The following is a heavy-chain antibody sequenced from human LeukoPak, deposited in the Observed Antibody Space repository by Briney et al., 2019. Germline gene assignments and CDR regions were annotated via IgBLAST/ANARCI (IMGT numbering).Heavy chain of an antibody. D-gene: IGHD3-10*01. Sequence: PGRSLRLSCAASGFTFSSYGMHWVRQAPGKGLEWVAVIWYDGSNKYYADSVKGRFTISRDNSKNTLYLQMNSLRAEDTAVYYCAKERITNWFDPWGQGTLVTVSS. V-gene: IGHV3-33*06. CDR2: IWYDGSNK. CDR1: GFTFSSYG. CDR3: AKERITNWFDP. J-gene: IGHJ5*02.